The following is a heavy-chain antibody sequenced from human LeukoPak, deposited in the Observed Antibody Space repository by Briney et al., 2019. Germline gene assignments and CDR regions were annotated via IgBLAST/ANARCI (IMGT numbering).Heavy chain of an antibody. V-gene: IGHV3-74*01. D-gene: IGHD3-16*01. J-gene: IGHJ1*01. CDR1: GFIFSSYW. CDR2: INTDGSST. CDR3: AKDDDWGRFKD. Sequence: GGSLRLSCAASGFIFSSYWMHWVRHAPGKGLAWVSRINTDGSSTSYADSVKGRFTISRDNAKNTVSLQMNSLRGEDTAVYYCAKDDDWGRFKDWGQGTLVTVSS.